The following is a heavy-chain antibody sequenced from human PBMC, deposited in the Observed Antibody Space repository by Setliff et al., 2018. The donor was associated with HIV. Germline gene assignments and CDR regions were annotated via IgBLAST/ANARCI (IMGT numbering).Heavy chain of an antibody. CDR3: ARDSRLSYRKIHDAFDI. CDR2: VYTSGST. D-gene: IGHD3-16*02. CDR1: GGSISSYY. Sequence: SETLSPTCTVSGGSISSYYWSWIRQPAGKGLEWIGRVYTSGSTNYNPSLKSRVTMSVDTSKNQFSLKLSSVTAADTAVYYCARDSRLSYRKIHDAFDIWGQGTMVTVSS. J-gene: IGHJ3*02. V-gene: IGHV4-4*07.